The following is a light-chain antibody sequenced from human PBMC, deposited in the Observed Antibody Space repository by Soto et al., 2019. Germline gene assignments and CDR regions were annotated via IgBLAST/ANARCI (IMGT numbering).Light chain of an antibody. CDR1: QGISSY. CDR3: QQYYSYPRT. J-gene: IGKJ1*01. CDR2: AAS. V-gene: IGKV1-8*01. Sequence: AIRMTQSPSSFSASTGDRVTITCRASQGISSYLAWYQQKPGKAPKLLIYAASTLQSGVPSRFSGSGSGTDVTLSIGCLQSEDFATYYCQQYYSYPRTFGQGTKVEIK.